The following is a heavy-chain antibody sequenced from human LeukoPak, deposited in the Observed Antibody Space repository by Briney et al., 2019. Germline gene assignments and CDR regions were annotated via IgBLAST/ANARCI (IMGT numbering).Heavy chain of an antibody. CDR3: AKGTGDTAYYFDF. CDR1: GFTFSSYA. J-gene: IGHJ4*02. V-gene: IGHV3-23*01. CDR2: IRVSGST. Sequence: GRSLRLSCTTSGFTFSSYALSWVRQAPGKGLEWVSGIRVSGSTYYPDSVTGRFTISRDNSENTLYLQMSGLRAEDTAIYYCAKGTGDTAYYFDFWGQGVRVTVSS. D-gene: IGHD7-27*01.